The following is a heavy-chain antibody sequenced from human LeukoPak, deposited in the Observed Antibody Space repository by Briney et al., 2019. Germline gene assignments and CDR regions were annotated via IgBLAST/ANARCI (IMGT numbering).Heavy chain of an antibody. V-gene: IGHV4-38-2*02. Sequence: SQTLSLTCTVSAYSISRGYYWGCMRQPPGMGLEWIGSIYHSGSTYYNPSLKSRVTISVDTSKNQFSLKLSSVTAAVTAVYYCASSYYYYMDVWGKGTTVTVSS. J-gene: IGHJ6*03. CDR1: AYSISRGYY. CDR2: IYHSGST. CDR3: ASSYYYYMDV.